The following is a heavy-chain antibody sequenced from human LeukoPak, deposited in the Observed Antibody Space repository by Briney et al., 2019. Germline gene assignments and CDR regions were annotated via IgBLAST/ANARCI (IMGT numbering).Heavy chain of an antibody. CDR3: VYDSSGYYEGNAFDI. CDR2: INPNSGGT. V-gene: IGHV1-2*02. Sequence: ASVKVSCKASGYTFTGYYMHWVRQAPGQGLEWMGWINPNSGGTNYAQKFQGRVTMTRDTSISTAYMELSRLRSDDTAVYYCVYDSSGYYEGNAFDIWGQGTMVTVSS. CDR1: GYTFTGYY. D-gene: IGHD3-22*01. J-gene: IGHJ3*02.